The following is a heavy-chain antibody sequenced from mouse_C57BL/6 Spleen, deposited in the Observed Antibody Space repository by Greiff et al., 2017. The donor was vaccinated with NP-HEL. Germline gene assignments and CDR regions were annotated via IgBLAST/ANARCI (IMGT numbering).Heavy chain of an antibody. CDR1: GYTFTDYY. D-gene: IGHD1-1*01. V-gene: IGHV1-76*01. CDR2: IYPGSGNT. J-gene: IGHJ2*01. CDR3: ARGSLIYYGSSYLDY. Sequence: QVQLQQSGAELVRPGASVKLSCKASGYTFTDYYINWVKQRPGQGLEWIARIYPGSGNTYYNEKFKGKATLTAEKSSSTAYMQLSSLTSEDSAVYFCARGSLIYYGSSYLDYWGQGTTLTVSS.